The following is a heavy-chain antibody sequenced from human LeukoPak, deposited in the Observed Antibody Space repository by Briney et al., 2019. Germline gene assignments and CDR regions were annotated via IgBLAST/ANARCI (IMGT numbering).Heavy chain of an antibody. CDR2: TWYDGTKR. Sequence: GGSLRLSCAASGFTFTGNGLHWVRQAPGKGLEWVAVTWYDGTKRYYADSVKGRFTVSRDNSKNTLYLQMNSLRAEDTGVYYCAKERDFVMPDWGQGTLVTVSS. CDR1: GFTFTGNG. V-gene: IGHV3-33*06. J-gene: IGHJ4*02. D-gene: IGHD2-2*01. CDR3: AKERDFVMPD.